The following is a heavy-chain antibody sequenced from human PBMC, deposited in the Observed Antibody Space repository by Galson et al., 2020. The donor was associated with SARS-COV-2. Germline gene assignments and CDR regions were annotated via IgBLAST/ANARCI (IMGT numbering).Heavy chain of an antibody. CDR3: ARDKQWLGVSLDY. D-gene: IGHD6-19*01. CDR2: IYYSGST. V-gene: IGHV4-31*03. J-gene: IGHJ4*02. Sequence: SETLSLTCTVSGGSISSGDYYWSWIRQHPGKGLEWMGNIYYSGSTYYNPSLKSRVTISVDTSKNQFSLKLSSVTAADTAVYYCARDKQWLGVSLDYWGQGTLVTVSS. CDR1: GGSISSGDYY.